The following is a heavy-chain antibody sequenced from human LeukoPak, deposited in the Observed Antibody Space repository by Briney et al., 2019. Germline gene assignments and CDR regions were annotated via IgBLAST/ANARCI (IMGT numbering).Heavy chain of an antibody. CDR3: ARRDKRSWAPFFDF. CDR2: ISTNNRNT. Sequence: GASVKVFCKASGYTFTDYGVSWVRQAPGQGLEWMGWISTNNRNTNYARNLQGRVIMTTDTSTSTAYMELRSLRSDDTAVYYCARRDKRSWAPFFDFWGQGTLVTVSS. V-gene: IGHV1-18*01. CDR1: GYTFTDYG. J-gene: IGHJ4*02. D-gene: IGHD3-16*01.